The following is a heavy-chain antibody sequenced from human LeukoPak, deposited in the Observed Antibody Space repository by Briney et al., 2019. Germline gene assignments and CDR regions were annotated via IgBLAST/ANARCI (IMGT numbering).Heavy chain of an antibody. D-gene: IGHD3-9*01. V-gene: IGHV4-39*01. CDR3: ARHHPDNDY. CDR2: IYYSGST. J-gene: IGHJ4*02. Sequence: PSETLSPTCTVSGGSISSSSYYWGWIRQPPGKGLEWIGSIYYSGSTYYNPSLKSRVTISVDTSKNQFSLKLSSVTAADTAVYYCARHHPDNDYWGQGTLVTVSS. CDR1: GGSISSSSYY.